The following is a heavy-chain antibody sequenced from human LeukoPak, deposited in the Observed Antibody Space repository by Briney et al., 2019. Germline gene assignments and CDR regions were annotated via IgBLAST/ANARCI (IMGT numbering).Heavy chain of an antibody. V-gene: IGHV4-38-2*02. Sequence: SETLSLTCTVSGYSISSGYYWGWIRQPPGKGLEWIGSIYYSGSTYYNPSLKSRVTISVDTSKNQFSLKLSSVTAADTAVYYCASGYSSGWYMMYFDYWGQGTLVTVSS. J-gene: IGHJ4*02. CDR3: ASGYSSGWYMMYFDY. CDR2: IYYSGST. CDR1: GYSISSGYY. D-gene: IGHD6-19*01.